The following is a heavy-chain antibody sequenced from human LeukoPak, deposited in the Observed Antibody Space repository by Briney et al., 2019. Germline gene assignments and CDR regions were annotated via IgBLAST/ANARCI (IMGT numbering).Heavy chain of an antibody. CDR2: IYYSGNT. D-gene: IGHD3-3*02. V-gene: IGHV4-59*12. CDR3: ARDRCIYGY. CDR1: GGSITTYY. J-gene: IGHJ4*02. Sequence: WDTLSLTCTVAGGSITTYYWSWSPRPPGKGLEWIGYIYYSGNTNYSPPLKRRVTIPVHTSKKQFSLKLSPVTAADEGVYYFARDRCIYGYWGEGTLLTLSS.